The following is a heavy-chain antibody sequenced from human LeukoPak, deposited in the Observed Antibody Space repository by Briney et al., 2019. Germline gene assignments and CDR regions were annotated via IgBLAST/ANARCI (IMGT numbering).Heavy chain of an antibody. Sequence: ASVKVSCKASGSTFTSYDINWVRQATGQGLEWMGWMNPNSCNTGYAQNFQGRVTMTRNTSISTAYMELSSLRSEDTAVYYCARGTDSNSSRGNWFDPWGQGTLVTVSS. CDR2: MNPNSCNT. J-gene: IGHJ5*02. V-gene: IGHV1-8*01. CDR1: GSTFTSYD. D-gene: IGHD6-6*01. CDR3: ARGTDSNSSRGNWFDP.